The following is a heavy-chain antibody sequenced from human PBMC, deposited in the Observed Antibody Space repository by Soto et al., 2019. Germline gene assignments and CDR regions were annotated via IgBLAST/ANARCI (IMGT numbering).Heavy chain of an antibody. J-gene: IGHJ5*02. CDR1: GGTFSSYA. CDR2: IIPIFGTA. D-gene: IGHD3-10*01. CDR3: ARIVRGPTNWFDP. Sequence: ASVKVSCKASGGTFSSYAISWVRQAPGQGLEWMGGIIPIFGTANYAQKFQGRVTITADESTSTAYMELSSLRSEDTAVYYCARIVRGPTNWFDPWGQGTLVTVSS. V-gene: IGHV1-69*13.